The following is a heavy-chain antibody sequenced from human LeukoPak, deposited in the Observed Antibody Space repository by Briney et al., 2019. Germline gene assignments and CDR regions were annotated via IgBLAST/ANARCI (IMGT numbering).Heavy chain of an antibody. CDR3: AKDPLRYFDWLRYFDY. Sequence: PGGSLRLSCAASGFTFTSYEMNWVRQVPGKGLEWVSYISSRGGTIYYADSVKGRFTISRDNSKNTLYLQMNSLRAEDTAVYYCAKDPLRYFDWLRYFDYWGQGTLVTVSS. V-gene: IGHV3-48*03. CDR2: ISSRGGTI. J-gene: IGHJ4*02. D-gene: IGHD3-9*01. CDR1: GFTFTSYE.